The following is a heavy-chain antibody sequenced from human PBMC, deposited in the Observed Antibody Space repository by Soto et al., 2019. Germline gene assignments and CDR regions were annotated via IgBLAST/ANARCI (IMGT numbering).Heavy chain of an antibody. D-gene: IGHD2-21*02. CDR2: ISHDGTKK. CDR3: AKDQVEWEVSAIPYYYYYVMDV. Sequence: QVQLVESGGGVVQPGRSLRLSCAASGLTFNTYAMHWVRQAPGKGLEWVAVISHDGTKKYYADSVKGRFSISRDNSENTLYLQMSGLRAEDTAVYSCAKDQVEWEVSAIPYYYYYVMDVWGQGTTVTVSS. CDR1: GLTFNTYA. J-gene: IGHJ6*02. V-gene: IGHV3-30*18.